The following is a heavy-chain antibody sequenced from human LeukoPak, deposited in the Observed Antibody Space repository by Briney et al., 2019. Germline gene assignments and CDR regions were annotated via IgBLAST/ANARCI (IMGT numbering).Heavy chain of an antibody. D-gene: IGHD3-16*02. V-gene: IGHV4-59*08. Sequence: PSETLSLTCTVSGGSISSYYWSWIRQPPGKGLEWIGYIYYSGSTNYNPSLKSRVTISVDTSKNPFSLQLSSVTAADTAVYYCESSTYVWGSYRYTDTPYYFDYWGQGTMVTVSS. CDR2: IYYSGST. J-gene: IGHJ4*02. CDR1: GGSISSYY. CDR3: ESSTYVWGSYRYTDTPYYFDY.